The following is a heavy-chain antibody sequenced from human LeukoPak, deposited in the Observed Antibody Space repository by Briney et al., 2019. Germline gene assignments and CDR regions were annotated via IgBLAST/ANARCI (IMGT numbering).Heavy chain of an antibody. Sequence: SETLSLTCTVSGGSISNYYWSWIRQPPGKGLEWIGYIYYSGSTNYNPSLKSRVTISVDTSKNQFSLKLSSVTAADTAVYYCARRVLPNCSGGSCRNYYGMDVWGQGTTVTVSS. CDR2: IYYSGST. CDR1: GGSISNYY. V-gene: IGHV4-59*08. D-gene: IGHD2-15*01. CDR3: ARRVLPNCSGGSCRNYYGMDV. J-gene: IGHJ6*02.